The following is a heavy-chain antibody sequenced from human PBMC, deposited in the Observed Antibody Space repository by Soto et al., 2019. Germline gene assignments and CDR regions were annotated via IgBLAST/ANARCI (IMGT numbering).Heavy chain of an antibody. V-gene: IGHV3-11*01. D-gene: IGHD4-4*01. J-gene: IGHJ6*02. Sequence: PGGSLRLSCEASGFTFSAHYMSWVRQAPGKGLEWVSHISGSGDTIYYADSVKGRFTISRDNAKNSLYLQMNSLRAEDTAVYYCARDRQPSSYTGLDVWGQGTKVTVSS. CDR2: ISGSGDTI. CDR3: ARDRQPSSYTGLDV. CDR1: GFTFSAHY.